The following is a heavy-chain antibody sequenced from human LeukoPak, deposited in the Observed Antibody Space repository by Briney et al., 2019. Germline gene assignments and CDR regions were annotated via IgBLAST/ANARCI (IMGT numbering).Heavy chain of an antibody. V-gene: IGHV3-30-3*02. Sequence: GGSLRLSCAASGFTFSSYAMHWVRQAPGKGLEWVAVISYDGSNKYYADSVKGRFTISRDNSKSTLYLQMDSLRAEDTAVYYCAKCGNSGCHLIDYWGQGTLVTVSS. CDR1: GFTFSSYA. J-gene: IGHJ4*02. CDR2: ISYDGSNK. D-gene: IGHD5-12*01. CDR3: AKCGNSGCHLIDY.